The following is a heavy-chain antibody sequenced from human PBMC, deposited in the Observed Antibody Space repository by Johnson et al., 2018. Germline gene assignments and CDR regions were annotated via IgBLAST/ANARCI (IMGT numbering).Heavy chain of an antibody. D-gene: IGHD5-24*01. J-gene: IGHJ3*02. Sequence: QVQLVQSGGGLVQPGGSLRLSCAASGFTVSSNYMSWVRQAPGKGLEWVAVMSADGGNKYYADFVKGRFTISRDNSKNTLYLQMNSLSTEDTAVYYCAKDNRGLQPKGDALDSWGQGTMVTVSS. V-gene: IGHV3-30*18. CDR3: AKDNRGLQPKGDALDS. CDR2: MSADGGNK. CDR1: GFTVSSNY.